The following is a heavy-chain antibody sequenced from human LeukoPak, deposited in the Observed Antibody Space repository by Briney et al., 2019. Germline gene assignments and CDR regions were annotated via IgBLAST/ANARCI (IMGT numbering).Heavy chain of an antibody. CDR3: ARVRGDTIFGVVYQYYFDY. CDR2: INPNSGGT. V-gene: IGHV1-2*06. Sequence: ASVKVSFKASGYTFTVYYMHWVRQAPGQGLKWMGRINPNSGGTNYAQKFQGRVTMTRDTSISTAYMELSRLRSDDTAVYYCARVRGDTIFGVVYQYYFDYWGQGTLVTVSS. CDR1: GYTFTVYY. D-gene: IGHD3-3*01. J-gene: IGHJ4*02.